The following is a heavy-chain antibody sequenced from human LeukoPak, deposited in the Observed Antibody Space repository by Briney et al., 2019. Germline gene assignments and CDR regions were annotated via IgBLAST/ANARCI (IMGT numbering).Heavy chain of an antibody. V-gene: IGHV4-59*11. J-gene: IGHJ4*02. CDR1: GASISSHY. CDR2: IYHSGST. D-gene: IGHD4-17*01. Sequence: SETLSLTGIVSGASISSHYWSWMRQPPGKGLEWIGYIYHSGSTKYNPSPKSRVAISVDTSKNQFSLKLRSMTAADTAIYYCYVESEYGDYDYWGQGTLVAVSS. CDR3: YVESEYGDYDY.